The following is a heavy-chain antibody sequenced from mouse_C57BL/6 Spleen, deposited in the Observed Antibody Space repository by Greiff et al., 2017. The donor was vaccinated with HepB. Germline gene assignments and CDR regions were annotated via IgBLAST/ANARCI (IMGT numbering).Heavy chain of an antibody. Sequence: VQLQQSGPELVKPGASVKISCKASGYAFSSSWMNWVKQRPGKGLEWIGRIYPGDGDTNYNGKFKGKATLTADKSSSTAYMQLSSLTSEDSAVYFWARVMITRYYFDYWGQGTTLTVSS. CDR2: IYPGDGDT. D-gene: IGHD2-4*01. CDR1: GYAFSSSW. CDR3: ARVMITRYYFDY. J-gene: IGHJ2*01. V-gene: IGHV1-82*01.